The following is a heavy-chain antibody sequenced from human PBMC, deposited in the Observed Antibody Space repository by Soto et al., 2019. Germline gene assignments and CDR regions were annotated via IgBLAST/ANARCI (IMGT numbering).Heavy chain of an antibody. CDR1: GCISSVYW. Sequence: GTRRPSCEASGCISSVYWMYLFRQAPGKGLEWGSRTNSSGSNTYYADSVKGRFTISRDNSKNTLYLQMNSLRAEDTAVYYCAKRAWGYFYFDCWGQGNLVTVSS. J-gene: IGHJ4*02. D-gene: IGHD1-26*01. CDR2: TNSSGSNT. CDR3: AKRAWGYFYFDC. V-gene: IGHV3-23*01.